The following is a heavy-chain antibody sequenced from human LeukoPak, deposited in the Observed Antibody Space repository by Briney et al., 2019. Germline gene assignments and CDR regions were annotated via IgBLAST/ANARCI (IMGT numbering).Heavy chain of an antibody. D-gene: IGHD3-22*01. CDR2: ISDSGNT. CDR1: GFTLSSYA. CDR3: AKVTSGYYYSDS. Sequence: GGSLRLSCAASGFTLSSYAMSWVRQAPGKGLEWVSAISDSGNTYHADSVKGRFTISRDSSKNTLFLQMNRLRPEDAAVYYCAKVTSGYYYSDSWGQGTLVTVSS. V-gene: IGHV3-23*01. J-gene: IGHJ4*02.